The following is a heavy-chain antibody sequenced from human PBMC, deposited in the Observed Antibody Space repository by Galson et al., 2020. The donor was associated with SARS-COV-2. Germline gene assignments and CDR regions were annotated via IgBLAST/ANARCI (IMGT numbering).Heavy chain of an antibody. Sequence: SETLSLTCSVSGGSISSSGHFWGWIRQPPGKGLEWIGSIYYSGSTYYNTALKSRVTMSVDTSKHQFSLNVSSVTVADTAVYYCARSGVCGECNPELRIFDDWGQGSLVTVSS. CDR3: ARSGVCGECNPELRIFDD. CDR1: GGSISSSGHF. V-gene: IGHV4-39*07. CDR2: IYYSGST. D-gene: IGHD2-21*01. J-gene: IGHJ4*02.